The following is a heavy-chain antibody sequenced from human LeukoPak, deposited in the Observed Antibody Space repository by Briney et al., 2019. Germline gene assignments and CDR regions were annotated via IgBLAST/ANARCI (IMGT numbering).Heavy chain of an antibody. D-gene: IGHD3-22*01. CDR1: GYTFTSYG. J-gene: IGHJ4*02. CDR3: ARGQIVTIIRSPTLDY. Sequence: ASVKVSCKASGYTFTSYGISWVRQAPGQGLEWMGIINPSGGSTSYAQKFQGRVTMTRDTSTSTAYMELRSLRSDDTAVYYCARGQIVTIIRSPTLDYWGQGTLVTVSS. V-gene: IGHV1-46*01. CDR2: INPSGGST.